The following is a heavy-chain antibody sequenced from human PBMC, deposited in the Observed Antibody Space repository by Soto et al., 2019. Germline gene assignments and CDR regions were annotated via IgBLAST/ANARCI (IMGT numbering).Heavy chain of an antibody. V-gene: IGHV4-39*01. CDR2: INYSGST. D-gene: IGHD3-3*01. J-gene: IGHJ4*02. CDR1: GGSISSSSSY. CDR3: AKTGFWSDYRVADY. Sequence: SETLSLTCTVSGGSISSSSSYWGWIRQPPGKGLEWIGSINYSGSTYYNPSLKSRITISVDTSKNQFSLRLSSVTAADTAVYFCAKTGFWSDYRVADYWGQGTLVTVSS.